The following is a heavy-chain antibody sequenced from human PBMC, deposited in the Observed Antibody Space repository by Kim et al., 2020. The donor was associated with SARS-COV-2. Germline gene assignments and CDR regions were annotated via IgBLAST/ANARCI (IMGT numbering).Heavy chain of an antibody. CDR2: VNHSGTT. CDR1: GGSFSGYS. V-gene: IGHV4-34*01. J-gene: IGHJ6*02. Sequence: SETLSLTCGVSGGSFSGYSWSWIRQPPGKGLEWIGDVNHSGTTKYNPSLKSRVTISVDTSKNQFSLNLSSVTAADTAVYYCARVITFFGVPIIRYYYYMDVWGQGTTVIVSS. D-gene: IGHD3-3*01. CDR3: ARVITFFGVPIIRYYYYMDV.